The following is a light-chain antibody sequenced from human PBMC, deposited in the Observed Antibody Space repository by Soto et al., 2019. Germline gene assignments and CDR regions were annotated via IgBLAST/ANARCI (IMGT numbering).Light chain of an antibody. J-gene: IGKJ1*01. V-gene: IGKV3-15*01. CDR1: QSVSSN. CDR3: QQYNNWPWT. CDR2: GAS. Sequence: EIVMTQSPATLSVSPGERATLSCRASQSVSSNLAWYQQKPGQAPRLLIYGASTRATGIPARFGGSRSGTEFTLTISSLQSEDFADYYCQQYNNWPWTFGQGTKVEIK.